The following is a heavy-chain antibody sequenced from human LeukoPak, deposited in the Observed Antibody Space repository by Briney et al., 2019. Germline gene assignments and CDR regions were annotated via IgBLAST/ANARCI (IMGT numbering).Heavy chain of an antibody. CDR1: GFTFSSYA. CDR2: ISGSGGST. V-gene: IGHV3-23*01. J-gene: IGHJ4*02. Sequence: GGSLRLSCAASGFTFSSYAMSWVRQAPGKGLEWVSAISGSGGSTYYADSVKGRFTISRDNSKNTLYLQMNSLRAEDAAVYYCAKDLRGHYYDSSGYDYWGQGTLVTVSS. CDR3: AKDLRGHYYDSSGYDY. D-gene: IGHD3-22*01.